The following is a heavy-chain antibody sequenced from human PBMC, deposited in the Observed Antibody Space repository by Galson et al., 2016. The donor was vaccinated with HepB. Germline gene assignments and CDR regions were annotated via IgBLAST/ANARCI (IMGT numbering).Heavy chain of an antibody. J-gene: IGHJ6*02. V-gene: IGHV3-9*01. CDR3: AKDMSIFGVVITHSGGGLDV. CDR2: ISWNSGTI. CDR1: GFTFDDYA. D-gene: IGHD3-3*01. Sequence: SLRLSCAASGFTFDDYAMHWVRQAPGKGLGWISGISWNSGTIIYADSVKGRFTISRDNAKNSLYLQMNSLRAEDTALYYCAKDMSIFGVVITHSGGGLDVWGQGTTVTVSS.